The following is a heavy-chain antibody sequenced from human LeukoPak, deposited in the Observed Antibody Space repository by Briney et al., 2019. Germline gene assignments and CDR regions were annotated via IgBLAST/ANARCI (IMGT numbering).Heavy chain of an antibody. V-gene: IGHV4-34*01. CDR1: GGSFSGYY. CDR3: ARGIMVRGVIITGNGANNWFDP. CDR2: INHSGGT. J-gene: IGHJ5*02. Sequence: SETLSLTCAVYGGSFSGYYWSWIRQPPGKGLEWIGEINHSGGTNYNPSLKSRVTISVDTSKNQFSLKLSSVTAADTAVYYCARGIMVRGVIITGNGANNWFDPWGQGTLVTVSS. D-gene: IGHD3-10*01.